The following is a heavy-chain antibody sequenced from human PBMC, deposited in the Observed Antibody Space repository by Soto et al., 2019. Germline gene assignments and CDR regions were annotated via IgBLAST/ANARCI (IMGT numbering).Heavy chain of an antibody. CDR2: IYYSGST. CDR1: GGSISSGGYY. CDR3: ARVGTTVTTSSY. V-gene: IGHV4-31*03. D-gene: IGHD4-17*01. J-gene: IGHJ4*02. Sequence: PSETLSLTCTVSGGSISSGGYYWSWIRQHPGKGLEWIGYIYYSGSTYYNPSLKSRVTISVDTSKNQFSLKLSSVTAADTAVYYCARVGTTVTTSSYWGQGTLVTVSS.